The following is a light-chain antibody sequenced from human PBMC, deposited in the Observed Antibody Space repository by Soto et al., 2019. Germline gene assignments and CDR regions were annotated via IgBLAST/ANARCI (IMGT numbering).Light chain of an antibody. CDR3: EQILRPRNFGGWTPEFP. CDR1: QTISVY. Sequence: DIQMTQSPSSLSASVGDTVIITCRASQTISVYLNWYQQIARKAPNRLIYTASTLQTGVPSRFSGSGSGTDFTVTIISLQPGDFATYYCEQILRPRNFGGWTPEFPFGGGTKVEIK. CDR2: TAS. V-gene: IGKV1-39*01. J-gene: IGKJ4*01.